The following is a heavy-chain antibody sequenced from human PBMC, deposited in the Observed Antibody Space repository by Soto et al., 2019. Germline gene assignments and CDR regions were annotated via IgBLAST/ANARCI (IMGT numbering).Heavy chain of an antibody. J-gene: IGHJ6*02. CDR1: GFTFSSYA. V-gene: IGHV3-30-3*01. CDR2: ISYDGSNK. Sequence: QVQLVESGGGVVQPGRSLRLSCAASGFTFSSYAMHWVRQAPGKVLEWVAVISYDGSNKYYADSVKGRFTISRDNSKNTLYLQMNSLRAEDTAVYYCASLFPWDSSYYYVMDVCGQGTTVTVSS. D-gene: IGHD1-26*01. CDR3: ASLFPWDSSYYYVMDV.